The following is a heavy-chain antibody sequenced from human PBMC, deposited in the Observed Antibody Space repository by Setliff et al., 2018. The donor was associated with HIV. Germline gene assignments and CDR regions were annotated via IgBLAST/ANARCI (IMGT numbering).Heavy chain of an antibody. CDR3: ASFSPPFDY. Sequence: SSETLSLTCTVSGDSISTSYWNWIRQPPGKGLEWIAYIYISGSTNYNPSLKSRVTISVDTSKNQFSLKLSSVTAADTAVYYCASFSPPFDYWGQGTLVTVSS. V-gene: IGHV4-4*09. D-gene: IGHD3-3*01. CDR1: GDSISTSY. CDR2: IYISGST. J-gene: IGHJ4*02.